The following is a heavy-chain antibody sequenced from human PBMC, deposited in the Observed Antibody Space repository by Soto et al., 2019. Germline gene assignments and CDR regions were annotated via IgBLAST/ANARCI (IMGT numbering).Heavy chain of an antibody. CDR3: ARGIATGQLDP. CDR2: INPDNGNT. D-gene: IGHD2-15*01. J-gene: IGHJ5*02. CDR1: GYTFTRYT. Sequence: ASVKVSCKASGYTFTRYTTNWVRQAPGQRLEWMGWINPDNGNTKSSQKFQDRVIITRDTSASTAYMDLSSLRSEDTAVYYCARGIATGQLDPWGQGTLVTVSS. V-gene: IGHV1-3*01.